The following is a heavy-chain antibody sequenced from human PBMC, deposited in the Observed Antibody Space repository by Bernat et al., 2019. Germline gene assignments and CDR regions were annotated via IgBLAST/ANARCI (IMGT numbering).Heavy chain of an antibody. V-gene: IGHV3-21*01. CDR3: AARHCSNGVCQFDD. CDR1: GFSFSTYS. CDR2: ISNAVGTI. Sequence: QLVESGGGLVKPGESLRLSCAASGFSFSTYSMNWVRQAPGKGLEWVSSISNAVGTIYYADSVRGRFTISRDNAENSLFLQMNSLRAEDTAVYYCAARHCSNGVCQFDDWGQGTLVTVSS. D-gene: IGHD2-8*01. J-gene: IGHJ4*02.